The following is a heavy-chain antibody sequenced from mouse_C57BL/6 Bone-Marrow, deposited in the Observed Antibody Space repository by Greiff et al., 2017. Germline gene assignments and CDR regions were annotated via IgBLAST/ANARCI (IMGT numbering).Heavy chain of an antibody. V-gene: IGHV5-4*01. CDR2: ISDGGSYT. D-gene: IGHD2-12*01. Sequence: VQLKESGGGLVKPGGSLKLSCAASGFTFSSYAMSWVRQTSEKRLEWVATISDGGSYTYYPDNVKGRFTISRDNAKNNLYLQMSHLKSEDTAMYYCARLYHFDYWGRGTTLTVSS. CDR1: GFTFSSYA. CDR3: ARLYHFDY. J-gene: IGHJ2*01.